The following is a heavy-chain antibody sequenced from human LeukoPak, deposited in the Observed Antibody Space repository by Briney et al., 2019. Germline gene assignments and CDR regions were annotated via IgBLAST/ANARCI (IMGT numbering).Heavy chain of an antibody. V-gene: IGHV4-4*08. CDR3: AREADYYDSSGTWDH. CDR1: GFTFSNAW. D-gene: IGHD3-22*01. CDR2: IYTSGST. Sequence: GSLRLSCAASGFTFSNAWMSWIRQPPGKGLEWIGRIYTSGSTNYNPSLKSRVTISVDTSKNQFSLKLSSVTAADTAVYYCAREADYYDSSGTWDHWGQGTLVTVSS. J-gene: IGHJ4*02.